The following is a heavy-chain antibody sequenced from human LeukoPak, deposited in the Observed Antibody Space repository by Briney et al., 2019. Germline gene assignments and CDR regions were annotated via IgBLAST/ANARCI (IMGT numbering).Heavy chain of an antibody. CDR1: GGSISSGSYS. D-gene: IGHD2-2*01. V-gene: IGHV4-61*02. CDR3: ARLVKGYCSSSSCHYFDY. Sequence: SETLSLTCTVSGGSISSGSYSWNWIRQPAGTGLECIGRIYTSGTTNYNPSLKSRVTMSVDTSKNQFSLKLSSVTAADTAVYYCARLVKGYCSSSSCHYFDYWGQGTLVTVSS. CDR2: IYTSGTT. J-gene: IGHJ4*02.